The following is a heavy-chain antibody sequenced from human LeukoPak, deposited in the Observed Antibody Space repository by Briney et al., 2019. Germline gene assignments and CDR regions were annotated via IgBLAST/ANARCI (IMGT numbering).Heavy chain of an antibody. Sequence: PSXTLSLTCTVSGGSISSGSYYWSWIRQPAGKGLEWIGRIYTSGSTNYNPSLKSRVTISVDTSKNQFSLKLSSVTAADTAVYYCARVDCSGGSCDSWGQGTLVTVSS. CDR3: ARVDCSGGSCDS. V-gene: IGHV4-61*02. J-gene: IGHJ5*01. D-gene: IGHD2-15*01. CDR2: IYTSGST. CDR1: GGSISSGSYY.